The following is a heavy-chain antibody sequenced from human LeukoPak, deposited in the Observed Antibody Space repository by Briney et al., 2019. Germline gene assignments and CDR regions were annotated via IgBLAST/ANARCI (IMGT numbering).Heavy chain of an antibody. CDR3: ARDREDIVVVPAAMISSRKTKYYYYGMDV. J-gene: IGHJ6*02. V-gene: IGHV3-21*01. D-gene: IGHD2-2*01. CDR1: GFTFSSYS. Sequence: GGSLRLSCAASGFTFSSYSMNWVRQAPGKGLEWVSSISSSSSYIYYADSVKGRFTISRDNAKNSLYLKMNSLRAEDTAVYYCARDREDIVVVPAAMISSRKTKYYYYGMDVWGQGTTVTVSS. CDR2: ISSSSSYI.